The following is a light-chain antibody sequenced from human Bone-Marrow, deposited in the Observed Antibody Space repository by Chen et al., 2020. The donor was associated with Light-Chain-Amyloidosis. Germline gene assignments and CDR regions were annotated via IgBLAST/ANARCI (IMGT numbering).Light chain of an antibody. V-gene: IGLV3-1*01. J-gene: IGLJ2*01. Sequence: SYELTQAPSVSVSPGQTAMITCSGNQLGDKFVFWYQQRPAQSPVVVIYQDDKRPSGIPERFSGSSSGNTATLTIGGTQTVDEGGYDCRTWDGNTVVFGGGTRLTVL. CDR3: RTWDGNTVV. CDR2: QDD. CDR1: QLGDKF.